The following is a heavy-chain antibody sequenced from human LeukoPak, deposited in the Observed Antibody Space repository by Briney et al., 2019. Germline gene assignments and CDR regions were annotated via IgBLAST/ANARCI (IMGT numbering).Heavy chain of an antibody. CDR2: IYHSGST. CDR1: GGSISSSNW. Sequence: SGTLSLTCAVSGGSISSSNWWSWVRQPPEKGLEWIGEIYHSGSTNYNPSLKSRVTISVDKSKNQFSLKLSSVTAADTAVYYCASERITMVRGVIRGNYNWFDPWGQGTLVTVSS. J-gene: IGHJ5*02. D-gene: IGHD3-10*01. V-gene: IGHV4-4*02. CDR3: ASERITMVRGVIRGNYNWFDP.